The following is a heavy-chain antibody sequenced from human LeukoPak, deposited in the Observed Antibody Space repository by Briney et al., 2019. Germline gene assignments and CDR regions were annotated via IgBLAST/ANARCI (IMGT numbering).Heavy chain of an antibody. V-gene: IGHV4-30-2*01. D-gene: IGHD5-12*01. CDR1: GGSISSGGYY. CDR3: ARGGIGYGSDY. J-gene: IGHJ4*02. Sequence: SETLSLTCTVSGGSISSGGYYCSWIRQPPGKGLEWVGYIHHSGNAYYNPSLKSRVTISVDRSKNQFSLKLSSVTAADTAVYYCARGGIGYGSDYWGQGTLVTVSS. CDR2: IHHSGNA.